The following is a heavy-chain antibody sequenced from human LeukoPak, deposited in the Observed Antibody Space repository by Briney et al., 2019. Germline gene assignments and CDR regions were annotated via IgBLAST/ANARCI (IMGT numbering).Heavy chain of an antibody. V-gene: IGHV1-18*01. CDR1: GYTFTSFG. D-gene: IGHD4-11*01. J-gene: IGHJ4*02. CDR3: ARDRWPAVASTNYFEY. Sequence: GASVKVSYKGSGYTFTSFGINWVRQAPGQGLEWMGWVSGKTNYAQKFQGRVTMTTDTSTSTAYMELRSLRSDDTAVYYCARDRWPAVASTNYFEYWGQGTLVTVSS. CDR2: VSGKT.